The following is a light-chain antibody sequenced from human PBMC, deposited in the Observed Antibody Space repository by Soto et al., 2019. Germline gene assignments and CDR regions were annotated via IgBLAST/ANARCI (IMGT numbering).Light chain of an antibody. CDR1: QSVGSK. CDR2: GAS. Sequence: ETVMTQSPATLSVSPGERATLSCRASQSVGSKVAWYQQKPGQAPSLLIYGASTRASGIPLRFSGSGSGTEFTLNISSLQSEDFAVYYCQQYSNWPPVTFGGGTKVEIK. V-gene: IGKV3-15*01. CDR3: QQYSNWPPVT. J-gene: IGKJ4*01.